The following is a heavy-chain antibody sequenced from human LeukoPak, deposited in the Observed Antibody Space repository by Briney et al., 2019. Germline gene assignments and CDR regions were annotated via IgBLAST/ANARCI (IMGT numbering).Heavy chain of an antibody. V-gene: IGHV3-21*01. Sequence: GGSLRLSCAASGFTFSSFDMNWVRQAPGKGLEWVSSIGTSSRYIYYRDSVKGRLTISRDDAKNSLYLQMNSMRVEDTAVYYCARADCSGSTCYLRRTWFDPWGQGTLVTVSS. CDR1: GFTFSSFD. CDR3: ARADCSGSTCYLRRTWFDP. J-gene: IGHJ5*02. D-gene: IGHD2-2*01. CDR2: IGTSSRYI.